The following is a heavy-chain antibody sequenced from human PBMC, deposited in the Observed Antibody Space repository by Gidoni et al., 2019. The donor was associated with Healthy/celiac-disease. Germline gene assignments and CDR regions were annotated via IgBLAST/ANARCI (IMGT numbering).Heavy chain of an antibody. Sequence: QVQLVQSGAEVKKPGSSVKVSCKTSGGPFSSYTISWVRQAPGQGLEWMGRIIPILGIANYAQKFQGRVTITADKSTSTAYMELSSLRSEDTAVYYCARTSIAARPVLYYGMDVWGQGTTVTVSS. V-gene: IGHV1-69*02. D-gene: IGHD6-6*01. CDR2: IIPILGIA. CDR3: ARTSIAARPVLYYGMDV. CDR1: GGPFSSYT. J-gene: IGHJ6*02.